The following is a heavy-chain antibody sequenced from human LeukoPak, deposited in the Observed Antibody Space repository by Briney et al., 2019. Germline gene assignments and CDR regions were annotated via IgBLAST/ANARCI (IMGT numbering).Heavy chain of an antibody. V-gene: IGHV3-53*01. Sequence: PGGSLRLSCAASGFTVSSNYMSWVRQAPGKGLEWVSVIYSGGSTYYADSVKGRFTISRDNSKNTLYLQMNSLRAEDTAVYYCARVHYYDSSGYPTIGAFDIWGQGTMVTVSS. CDR3: ARVHYYDSSGYPTIGAFDI. D-gene: IGHD3-22*01. CDR2: IYSGGST. J-gene: IGHJ3*02. CDR1: GFTVSSNY.